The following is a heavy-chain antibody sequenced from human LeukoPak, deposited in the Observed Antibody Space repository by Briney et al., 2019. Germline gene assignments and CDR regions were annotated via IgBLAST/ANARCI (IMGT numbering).Heavy chain of an antibody. J-gene: IGHJ6*03. D-gene: IGHD6-6*01. V-gene: IGHV3-7*01. CDR1: GFTFNSYW. CDR2: IKQDGSEK. Sequence: PGGSLRLSCAASGFTFNSYWMSWVRQAPGKGLEWVANIKQDGSEKYYVDSVKGRFTISRDNAKNSQYLQMNSLRAEDTAVYYCARADSSIAARLSRSSIFNYYYYMDVWGKGTTVTVSS. CDR3: ARADSSIAARLSRSSIFNYYYYMDV.